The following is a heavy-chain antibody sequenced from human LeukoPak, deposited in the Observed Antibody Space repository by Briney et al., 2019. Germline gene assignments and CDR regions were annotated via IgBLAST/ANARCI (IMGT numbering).Heavy chain of an antibody. CDR2: INPNSGGT. D-gene: IGHD3-22*01. V-gene: IGHV1-2*02. CDR1: GGTFSSYA. Sequence: GASVKVSCKASGGTFSSYAISWVRQAPGQGPEWMGWINPNSGGTKYAQKFQGRVTMTRDTSISTAYMELSRLRSDEMAVYYCARDHDSSGYPFDYWGQGTLVTVSS. CDR3: ARDHDSSGYPFDY. J-gene: IGHJ4*02.